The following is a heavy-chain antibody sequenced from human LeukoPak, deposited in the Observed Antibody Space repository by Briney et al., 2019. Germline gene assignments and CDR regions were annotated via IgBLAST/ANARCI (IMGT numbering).Heavy chain of an antibody. Sequence: PGGSLRLSCAASGFTLSNYGMHWVRQAPGKGLEWVAFIRYDGSNKYYADSVKGRFTISRDNSKNTLYLQMNSLRAEDTAVYYCAKPYYDFWSGYRRGPYYFDYWGQGTLVTVSS. J-gene: IGHJ4*02. CDR2: IRYDGSNK. V-gene: IGHV3-30*02. D-gene: IGHD3-3*01. CDR3: AKPYYDFWSGYRRGPYYFDY. CDR1: GFTLSNYG.